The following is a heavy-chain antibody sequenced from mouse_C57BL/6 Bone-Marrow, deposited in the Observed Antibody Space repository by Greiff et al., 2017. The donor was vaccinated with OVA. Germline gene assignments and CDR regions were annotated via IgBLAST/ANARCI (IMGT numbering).Heavy chain of an antibody. Sequence: VQLQQSGAELVRPGASVKLSCKASGYTFTSYGISWVKQRTGQGLEWIGEIYPRSGNTFYNEKFKGKATMTADKSSSTAYMELSSLTSEDSAVYYCARRDGSSPIDYWGQGTTLTVSS. CDR2: IYPRSGNT. V-gene: IGHV1-81*01. J-gene: IGHJ2*01. D-gene: IGHD1-1*02. CDR3: ARRDGSSPIDY. CDR1: GYTFTSYG.